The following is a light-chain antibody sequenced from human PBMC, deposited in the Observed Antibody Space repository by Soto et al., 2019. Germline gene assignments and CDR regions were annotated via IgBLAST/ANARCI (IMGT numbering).Light chain of an antibody. CDR3: LSYDSSLSGWV. Sequence: QSVLTQPPSVSGAPGQRVTISGTGSSSNIGAGYDVHWYQQLPGTAPKLLIYGNSNRPSGVPDRFSGSKSGTSAFLAITGLRAEDEADYYCLSYDSSLSGWVFGGGTKLTVL. CDR1: SSNIGAGYD. CDR2: GNS. V-gene: IGLV1-40*01. J-gene: IGLJ3*02.